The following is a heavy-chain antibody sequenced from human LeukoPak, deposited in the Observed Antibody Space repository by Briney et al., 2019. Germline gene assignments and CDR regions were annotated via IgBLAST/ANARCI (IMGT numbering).Heavy chain of an antibody. D-gene: IGHD4/OR15-4a*01. CDR1: GFTFSSLR. J-gene: IGHJ5*02. CDR2: ISSDGSST. CDR3: ARGGAYDYGVLDA. V-gene: IGHV3-74*01. Sequence: GGSLRLSCAASGFTFSSLRMHWVRQAPGKGLVWVSRISSDGSSTAYADSVKGRFTISRDNARNTLYLQTNSLRAEDTAVYYCARGGAYDYGVLDAWGQGTLVTVSS.